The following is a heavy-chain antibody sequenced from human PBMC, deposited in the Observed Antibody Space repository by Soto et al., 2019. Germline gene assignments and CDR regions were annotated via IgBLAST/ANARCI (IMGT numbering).Heavy chain of an antibody. J-gene: IGHJ5*02. CDR1: GDSVSSPYY. CDR2: VFHTGTT. D-gene: IGHD6-19*01. CDR3: ARSAGWYAIHA. Sequence: QVQLQESGPGLVKPSGTLSLTCAVSGDSVSSPYYWCWGRQSPGKGLEWIGEVFHTGTTRYNPSLSSRVTISTDKSLNLSSLDLSSVAAASTAVYYCARSAGWYAIHAWGPGTLVIVSS. V-gene: IGHV4-4*02.